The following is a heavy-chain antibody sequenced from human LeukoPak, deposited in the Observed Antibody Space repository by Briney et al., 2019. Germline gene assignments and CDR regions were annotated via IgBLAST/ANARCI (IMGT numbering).Heavy chain of an antibody. CDR1: GGPISSGSYY. Sequence: SQTLSLTCTVSGGPISSGSYYWSWIRQPAGKGLEWIGRIYTSGSTNYNPYLKSRVTISVDTSKNQFSLKLSSVTAADTAVYYCARTPCSSTSCYLAAFDIWGQGTMVTVSS. J-gene: IGHJ3*02. CDR2: IYTSGST. D-gene: IGHD2-2*01. CDR3: ARTPCSSTSCYLAAFDI. V-gene: IGHV4-61*02.